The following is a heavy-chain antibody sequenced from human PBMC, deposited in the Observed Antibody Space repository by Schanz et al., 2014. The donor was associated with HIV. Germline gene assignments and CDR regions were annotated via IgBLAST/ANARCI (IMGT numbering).Heavy chain of an antibody. J-gene: IGHJ6*02. V-gene: IGHV3-9*01. CDR2: ISWNRGRL. D-gene: IGHD1-26*01. CDR1: GFSLEDYA. CDR3: AKGIMGATEYYYGMDV. Sequence: EVQLMESGGGLVQPGRSLRLSCAASGFSLEDYAMHWVRQAPGKGLEWVSGISWNRGRLGYGDAVKGRFTVSRDNANNFLYLQMNDLRVEDTAVYYCAKGIMGATEYYYGMDVWGQGTTVTVSS.